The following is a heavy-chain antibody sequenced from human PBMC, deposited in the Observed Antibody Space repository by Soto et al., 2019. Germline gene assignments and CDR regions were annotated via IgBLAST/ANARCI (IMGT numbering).Heavy chain of an antibody. D-gene: IGHD3-22*01. CDR2: INPSGGST. CDR3: ARENYYDSSGRFDAFDI. V-gene: IGHV1-46*01. CDR1: GYTFTSCY. J-gene: IGHJ3*02. Sequence: ASVNVSCKSSGYTFTSCYIHWVRQAPGQGLEWMGIINPSGGSTSYAQKFQGRVTMTRDTSTSTVYMELSSLRSEDTAVYYCARENYYDSSGRFDAFDIWGQGTMVTVSS.